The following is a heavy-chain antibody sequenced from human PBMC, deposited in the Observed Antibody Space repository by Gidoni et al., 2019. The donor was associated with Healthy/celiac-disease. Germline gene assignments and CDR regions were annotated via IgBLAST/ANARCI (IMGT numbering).Heavy chain of an antibody. CDR2: ISYDGSNK. CDR3: AKERLYYYDSSGYGYFDY. CDR1: GFTFSSYG. J-gene: IGHJ4*02. D-gene: IGHD3-22*01. V-gene: IGHV3-30*18. Sequence: QVQLVESGGGVVQPGRSLRLSCAASGFTFSSYGRHWVRQAPGKGLEWVAVISYDGSNKYYADSVKGRFTISRDNSKNTLYLQMNSLRAEDTAVYYCAKERLYYYDSSGYGYFDYWGQGTLVTVSS.